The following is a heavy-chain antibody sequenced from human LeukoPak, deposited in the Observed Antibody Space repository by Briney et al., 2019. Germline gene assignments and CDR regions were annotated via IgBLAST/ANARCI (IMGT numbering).Heavy chain of an antibody. J-gene: IGHJ6*03. CDR2: IYYSGST. Sequence: PSETLSLTCTVSGGSISGYYWSWIRQPPGKGLEWIGYIYYSGSTNYNPSLKSRVTISVDTSKNQFSLKLSSVTAADTAVYYCARGHYYYYYYMDVWGKGTTGTVS. CDR1: GGSISGYY. CDR3: ARGHYYYYYYMDV. V-gene: IGHV4-59*01.